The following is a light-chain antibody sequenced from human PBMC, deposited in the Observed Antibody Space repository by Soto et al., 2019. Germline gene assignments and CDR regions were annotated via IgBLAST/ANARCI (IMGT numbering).Light chain of an antibody. Sequence: DIVLTQSPATLSLSPGERATLSCGASQTVTSNYLAWYQQKPGLAPRLLIYDASSRAAGIPDRFSGSGSGTDFTLTISRLEPEDFAVYYCHQYGSSVWTFDQGTKVEIK. J-gene: IGKJ1*01. V-gene: IGKV3D-20*01. CDR2: DAS. CDR3: HQYGSSVWT. CDR1: QTVTSNY.